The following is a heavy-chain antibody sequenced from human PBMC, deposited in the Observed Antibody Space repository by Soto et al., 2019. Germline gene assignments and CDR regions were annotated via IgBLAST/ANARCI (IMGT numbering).Heavy chain of an antibody. J-gene: IGHJ4*02. Sequence: GGSLRLSCAASGFTFSSYGMHWVRQAPGKGLEWVAVISYDGSNKYYADSVKGRFTISRDNSKNTLYLQMNSLRAEDTAVYYCAKDAGYCSGGSCYGVDYWGQGTLVTVSS. V-gene: IGHV3-30*18. CDR3: AKDAGYCSGGSCYGVDY. CDR1: GFTFSSYG. CDR2: ISYDGSNK. D-gene: IGHD2-15*01.